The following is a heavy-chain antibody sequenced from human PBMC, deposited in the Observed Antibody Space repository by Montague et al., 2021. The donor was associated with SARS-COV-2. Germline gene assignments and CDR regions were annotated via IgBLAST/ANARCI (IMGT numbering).Heavy chain of an antibody. CDR3: ARDFPTGRYYFDF. CDR2: LYYSGST. CDR1: GGPISDSSYY. J-gene: IGHJ4*02. D-gene: IGHD3-10*01. Sequence: SESLSLTYTVSGGPISDSSYYWGWIRRPPGKGLQWIGSLYYSGSTYYDPSLKSRVTISVDTSRNQFSLKLSSVTAADTAVYYCARDFPTGRYYFDFWGQGTLVIVSS. V-gene: IGHV4-39*02.